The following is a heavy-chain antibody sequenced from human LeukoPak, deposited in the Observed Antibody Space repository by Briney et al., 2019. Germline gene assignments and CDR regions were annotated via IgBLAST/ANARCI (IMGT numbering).Heavy chain of an antibody. V-gene: IGHV4-34*01. J-gene: IGHJ4*02. CDR3: ARETRTYDSGSYYIDY. D-gene: IGHD3-10*01. CDR1: GGSFSGYY. Sequence: SETLSLTCAVYGGSFSGYYWSWIRQPPGNGLEWIGEINHSRSTNYSPSLKSRVTISVDTSKNQFSLKLSSVTAADTAVYYCARETRTYDSGSYYIDYCGRGTLVTVSS. CDR2: INHSRST.